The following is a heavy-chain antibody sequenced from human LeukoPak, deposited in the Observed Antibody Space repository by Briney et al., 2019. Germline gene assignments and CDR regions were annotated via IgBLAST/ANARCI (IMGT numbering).Heavy chain of an antibody. CDR1: GGTFSSYA. CDR2: VIPIFGTA. CDR3: ARGSTLIQTAPLNY. Sequence: SVKVSCKASGGTFSSYAISWVRQAPGQGLEWMGGVIPIFGTANYAQKFQGRVTITADESTSTAYMELSSLRSEDTAVYYCARGSTLIQTAPLNYWGQGTLVTVSS. J-gene: IGHJ4*02. D-gene: IGHD2-21*01. V-gene: IGHV1-69*13.